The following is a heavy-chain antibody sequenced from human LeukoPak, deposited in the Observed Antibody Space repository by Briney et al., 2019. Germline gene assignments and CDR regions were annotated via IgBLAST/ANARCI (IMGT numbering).Heavy chain of an antibody. Sequence: SQTLSLTCTVSGGSISSGGYYWSWIRQHPGKGLEWIGYIYYSGSTYYNPSLKSRVTISVDTSKSQFSLKLSSVTAADTAVYYCARAMGGAGIVVVPANWFDPWGQGTLVTVSS. CDR2: IYYSGST. J-gene: IGHJ5*02. CDR1: GGSISSGGYY. D-gene: IGHD2-2*01. CDR3: ARAMGGAGIVVVPANWFDP. V-gene: IGHV4-31*03.